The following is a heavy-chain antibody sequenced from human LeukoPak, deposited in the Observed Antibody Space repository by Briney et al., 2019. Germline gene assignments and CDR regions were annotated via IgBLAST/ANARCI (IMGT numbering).Heavy chain of an antibody. D-gene: IGHD3-9*01. V-gene: IGHV4-61*02. CDR2: IYTSGNT. J-gene: IGHJ5*02. CDR1: GGSISSGGYY. CDR3: ARAGRYFANWFDP. Sequence: SETLSLTCTVSGGSISSGGYYWSWIRQPAGKGLEWIGRIYTSGNTNYNPSLKSRATISVGTSKNQFSLELSSVTAADTAVYYCARAGRYFANWFDPWGQGTLVTVSS.